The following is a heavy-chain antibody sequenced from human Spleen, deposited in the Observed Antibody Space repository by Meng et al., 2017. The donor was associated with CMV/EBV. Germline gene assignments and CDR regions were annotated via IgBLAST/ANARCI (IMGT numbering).Heavy chain of an antibody. Sequence: SETLSLTCTVSGSSISSGYYWGWIRQPPGKGLEWIGSIYHSGSTYYNPSLKSRVTISVDTSKNQFSLKLSSVTAADTAVYYCARPNCSSTSCYRYYGMDVWGQGTTVTVSS. D-gene: IGHD2-2*02. CDR1: GSSISSGYY. V-gene: IGHV4-38-2*02. CDR3: ARPNCSSTSCYRYYGMDV. J-gene: IGHJ6*02. CDR2: IYHSGST.